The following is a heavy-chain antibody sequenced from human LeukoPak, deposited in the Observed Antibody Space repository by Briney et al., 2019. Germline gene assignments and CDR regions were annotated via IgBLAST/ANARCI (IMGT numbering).Heavy chain of an antibody. CDR1: GGSISSYY. V-gene: IGHV4-59*01. J-gene: IGHJ4*02. CDR3: ARSPRYSSSWYAIDY. D-gene: IGHD6-13*01. Sequence: KSSETLSLTCTVSGGSISSYYWSWIRQPPGKGLEWIGYIYYSGSTNYNPSLKSRVTISVDTSKNQFSLKLSSVTAADTAVYYCARSPRYSSSWYAIDYWGQGTLVTVSS. CDR2: IYYSGST.